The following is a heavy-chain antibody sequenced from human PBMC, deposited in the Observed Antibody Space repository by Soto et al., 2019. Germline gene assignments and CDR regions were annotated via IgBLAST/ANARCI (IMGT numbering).Heavy chain of an antibody. CDR3: ASRPYAFWTGDYYYGMDV. CDR2: IDPSDSYT. CDR1: GYSFTSYW. V-gene: IGHV5-10-1*01. Sequence: PGESLKISCKGSGYSFTSYWISWVRQIPWKGLEWMGRIDPSDSYTNYSPSFQGHVTISADKSISTAYLQWSSLKASDTAMYYCASRPYAFWTGDYYYGMDVWGQGTTGTVSS. J-gene: IGHJ6*02. D-gene: IGHD3-3*01.